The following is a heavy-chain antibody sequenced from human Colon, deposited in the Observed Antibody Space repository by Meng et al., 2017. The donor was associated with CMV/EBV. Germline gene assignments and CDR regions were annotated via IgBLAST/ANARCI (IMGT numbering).Heavy chain of an antibody. V-gene: IGHV4-30-4*01. CDR3: ARWGGGVPATIPGVIAF. J-gene: IGHJ4*02. D-gene: IGHD3-16*01. CDR1: GASVSSGDYF. CDR2: VDNSGGT. Sequence: SETLSLTCSVSGASVSSGDYFWSWVRQHPGKGLEWIGYVDNSGGTSYNPSLKSRIIISADTSKNQFSLKMTSVTAADTAVYYCARWGGGVPATIPGVIAFWGQGTLVTVSS.